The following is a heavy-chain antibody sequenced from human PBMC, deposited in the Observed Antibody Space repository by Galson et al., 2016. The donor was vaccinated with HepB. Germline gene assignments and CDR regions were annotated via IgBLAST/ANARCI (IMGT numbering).Heavy chain of an antibody. V-gene: IGHV3-23*01. J-gene: IGHJ4*02. CDR1: GFSFSSYA. Sequence: SLRLSCAASGFSFSSYAMYWVRQAPGKGLEWVSAISDSGDSTYHADSVKGRFTISRDNSKNTLYLQMNRLRAEDTAVYYCAKAGDRVRDGYNDYFDYWGQGTLVTVSS. D-gene: IGHD5-24*01. CDR2: ISDSGDST. CDR3: AKAGDRVRDGYNDYFDY.